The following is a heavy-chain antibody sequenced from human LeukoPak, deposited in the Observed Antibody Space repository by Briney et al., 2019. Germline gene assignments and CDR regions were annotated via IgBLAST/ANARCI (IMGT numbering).Heavy chain of an antibody. CDR1: GFTFDDYA. V-gene: IGHV3-9*01. CDR3: AKDMLIGDYYDSSGYYFDY. D-gene: IGHD3-22*01. J-gene: IGHJ4*02. CDR2: ISWNSGSI. Sequence: GGSLRLSCAASGFTFDDYAMHWVRQAPGKGLEWVSGISWNSGSIGYADSVKGRFTISRDNAKNSLYLQMNSLRAEDTALYYCAKDMLIGDYYDSSGYYFDYWGQGTLVTVSS.